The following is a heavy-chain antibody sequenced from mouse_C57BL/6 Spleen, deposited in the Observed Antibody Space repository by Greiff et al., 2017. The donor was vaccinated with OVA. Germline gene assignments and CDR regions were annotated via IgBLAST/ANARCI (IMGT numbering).Heavy chain of an antibody. CDR2: ISSGSSTI. CDR1: GFTFSDYG. D-gene: IGHD6-2*01. Sequence: EVKVVESGGGLVKPGGSLKLSCAASGFTFSDYGMHWVRQAPEQGLEWVAYISSGSSTIYYAATVKGRFTISRDKAKNTLFLQMTSLRSEDTAMYYWEREGVTIVSALDYWGQGTSLTVSS. J-gene: IGHJ2*02. V-gene: IGHV5-17*01. CDR3: EREGVTIVSALDY.